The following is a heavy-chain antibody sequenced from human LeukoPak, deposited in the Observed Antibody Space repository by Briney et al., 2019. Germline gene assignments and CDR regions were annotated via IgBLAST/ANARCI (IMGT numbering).Heavy chain of an antibody. CDR3: ARDSRGLDN. CDR2: INSDGRST. D-gene: IGHD3/OR15-3a*01. CDR1: GFTFSRYW. Sequence: GSLRLSCVASGFTFSRYWMHWVRQAPGKGLVWVSRINSDGRSTNYADSVKGRFSISRDNAENTLYLQMNSLRAEDTAVYYCARDSRGLDNWGQGTLVTVSS. V-gene: IGHV3-74*01. J-gene: IGHJ4*02.